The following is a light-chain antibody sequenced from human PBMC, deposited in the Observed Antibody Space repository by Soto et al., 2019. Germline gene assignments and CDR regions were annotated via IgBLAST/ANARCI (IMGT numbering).Light chain of an antibody. V-gene: IGKV1-5*03. CDR3: QQYNSDPYT. Sequence: DIQMTQSPSTLSASVGDRVTITCRASQSISSWLAWYQQKPGKAPKLLIYKASSLESGVPSSFSGSGSGTEFTLTISSLQPDDFATYYGQQYNSDPYTFGQGTKLEIK. J-gene: IGKJ2*01. CDR1: QSISSW. CDR2: KAS.